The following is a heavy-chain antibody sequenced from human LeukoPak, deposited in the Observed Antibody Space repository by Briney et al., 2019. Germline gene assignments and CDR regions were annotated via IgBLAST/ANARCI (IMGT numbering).Heavy chain of an antibody. CDR3: ARSRSGYYEDY. D-gene: IGHD3-22*01. CDR2: IRSKAYGGTT. CDR1: GFTFGDYA. J-gene: IGHJ4*02. V-gene: IGHV3-49*04. Sequence: GGSLRLSCTTSGFTFGDYAMSWVRQAPGKGLEWVGFIRSKAYGGTTEYAASVKGRFTISRDNAKNSLSLQVNSLRAEGTAVYYCARSRSGYYEDYWGQGTLVTVSS.